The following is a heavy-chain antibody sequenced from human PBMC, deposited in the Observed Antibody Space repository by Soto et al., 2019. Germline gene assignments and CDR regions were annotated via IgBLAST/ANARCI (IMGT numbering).Heavy chain of an antibody. D-gene: IGHD3-22*01. V-gene: IGHV5-51*01. Sequence: PGESLKISCKGSGYKFIDYWIGCVRQLPGKGLEWMGSIYPGDFDIKYGPSFQGQVTISADKSITTVYLQWSSLKASDTGIYYCARPFGGEYYDRSSWYSAYWGEGTQVTVSS. CDR3: ARPFGGEYYDRSSWYSAY. J-gene: IGHJ4*02. CDR2: IYPGDFDI. CDR1: GYKFIDYW.